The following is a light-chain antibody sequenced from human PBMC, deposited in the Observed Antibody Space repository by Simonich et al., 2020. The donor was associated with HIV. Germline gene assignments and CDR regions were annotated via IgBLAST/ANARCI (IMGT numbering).Light chain of an antibody. J-gene: IGKJ1*01. V-gene: IGKV3-15*01. CDR1: QSVSSK. CDR3: QQYNNWPPT. Sequence: EIVMTQSPATLSVSPGERATLSCRASQSVSSKLAWYQQKPGQAPRLLIYGASTRATGIPARFSGSGSGTEFNLTISSMQSEDSAVYYCQQYNNWPPTFGQGTKVEIK. CDR2: GAS.